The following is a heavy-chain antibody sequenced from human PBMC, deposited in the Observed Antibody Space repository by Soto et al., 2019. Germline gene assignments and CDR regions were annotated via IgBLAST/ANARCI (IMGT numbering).Heavy chain of an antibody. V-gene: IGHV3-30*04. D-gene: IGHD7-27*01. Sequence: PGGSLRLSCAASGFTFSSYAMHWVRQAPGKGLEWVAVIIYDGRNKYYADSVKGRFTISRDNSKNTLFLEMTNLRLEDTALYYCARSLGYYYYPMDVWGQGTTVTVSS. CDR3: ARSLGYYYYPMDV. CDR2: IIYDGRNK. CDR1: GFTFSSYA. J-gene: IGHJ6*02.